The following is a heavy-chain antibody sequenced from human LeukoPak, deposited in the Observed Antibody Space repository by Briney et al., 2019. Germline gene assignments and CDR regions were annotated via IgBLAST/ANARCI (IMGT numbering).Heavy chain of an antibody. J-gene: IGHJ3*02. CDR2: IGNDGSDT. D-gene: IGHD2-15*01. CDR3: ARGGYDHAFDI. V-gene: IGHV3-74*01. Sequence: GGSLRLSCAASRFTFGSYWFHWVRQAPGKGLVWVSRIGNDGSDTIYADSVKGRFTISRDNAKSTLYLQMNSLKAGDTAVYYCARGGYDHAFDIWGQGTMVTVSS. CDR1: RFTFGSYW.